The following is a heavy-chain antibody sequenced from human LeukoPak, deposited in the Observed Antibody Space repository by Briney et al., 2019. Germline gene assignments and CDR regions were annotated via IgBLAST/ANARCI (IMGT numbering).Heavy chain of an antibody. CDR1: GGSFSGYY. CDR2: INHSGGT. V-gene: IGHV4-34*01. D-gene: IGHD5-18*01. CDR3: RSYGYEVDY. J-gene: IGHJ4*02. Sequence: SETLSLTCAVYGGSFSGYYWSWIRQPPGKGLEWIGEINHSGGTNYNPSLKSRVTISVDTSKNQFSLKLSSVTAADTAVYYCRSYGYEVDYWGQGTLVTVSS.